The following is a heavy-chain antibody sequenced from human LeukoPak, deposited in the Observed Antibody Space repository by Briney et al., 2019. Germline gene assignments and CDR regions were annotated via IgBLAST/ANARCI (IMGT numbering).Heavy chain of an antibody. CDR2: ISSNGGST. V-gene: IGHV3-64*01. CDR1: GFTFSSYA. J-gene: IGHJ5*02. D-gene: IGHD3-3*01. Sequence: PGGSLRLSCAASGFTFSSYAMHWVRQAPGKGLEYVSAISSNGGSTYYANSVKGRFTIPRDNSKNTLYLQMGSLRAEDMAVYYCARDQYGYYDFWSGYPTNNWFDPWGQGTLVTVSS. CDR3: ARDQYGYYDFWSGYPTNNWFDP.